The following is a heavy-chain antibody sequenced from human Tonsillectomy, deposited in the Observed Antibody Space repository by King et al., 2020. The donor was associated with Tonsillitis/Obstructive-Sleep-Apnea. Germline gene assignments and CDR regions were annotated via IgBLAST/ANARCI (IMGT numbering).Heavy chain of an antibody. CDR3: AGDDPPYDFWSGPLDV. D-gene: IGHD3-3*01. CDR2: INTNTGNP. CDR1: GYTFTSYA. J-gene: IGHJ6*04. V-gene: IGHV7-4-1*02. Sequence: VQLVESGSELKKPGASVKVSCKASGYTFTSYAMNWVRQAPGQGLEWMGWINTNTGNPTYAQGFTGRFVFSLDTSVSTTYLQITSLTAEDTAVYYCAGDDPPYDFWSGPLDVWGKGTTVTVSS.